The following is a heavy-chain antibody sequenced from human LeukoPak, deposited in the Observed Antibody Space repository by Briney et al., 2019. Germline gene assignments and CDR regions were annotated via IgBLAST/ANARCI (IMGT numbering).Heavy chain of an antibody. J-gene: IGHJ6*02. CDR3: ARKSSVYAIYHYGMDV. Sequence: ASVKVSCKVSGYTLTELSMHWVRQAPGKGLEWMGGFDPEDGETIYAQKFQGRVTMTEDTSTDTAYMELSSLRSEDTAVYYCARKSSVYAIYHYGMDVWGQGTTVTVSS. V-gene: IGHV1-24*01. CDR2: FDPEDGET. D-gene: IGHD2-8*01. CDR1: GYTLTELS.